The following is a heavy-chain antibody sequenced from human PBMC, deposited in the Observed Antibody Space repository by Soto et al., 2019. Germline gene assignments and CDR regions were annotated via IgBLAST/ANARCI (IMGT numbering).Heavy chain of an antibody. J-gene: IGHJ4*02. CDR3: ARGYYYGSGSYLRYFDY. D-gene: IGHD3-10*01. V-gene: IGHV4-59*12. Sequence: ETLSLTCTVSGGSISSYYGSWIRQPRGKGLEWIGYIYYSGSTNYNPSLKSRVTISVDTSKNQFSPKLSSVTAADTAVYYCARGYYYGSGSYLRYFDYWGQGTLVTVSS. CDR2: IYYSGST. CDR1: GGSISSYY.